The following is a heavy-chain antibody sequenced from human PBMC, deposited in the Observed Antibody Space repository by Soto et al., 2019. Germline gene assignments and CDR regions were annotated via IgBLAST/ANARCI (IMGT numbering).Heavy chain of an antibody. Sequence: SETLSLSCTVSGGSISSGGYYWSWIRQHPGKGLEWIGYIYYSGSTYYNPSLKSRVTISVDTSKNQFSLKLSSVAAADTAVYYCARAFQKGFWTKLELLGSFWFDPWGQGTLVTVSS. J-gene: IGHJ5*02. D-gene: IGHD1-7*01. CDR1: GGSISSGGYY. CDR2: IYYSGST. CDR3: ARAFQKGFWTKLELLGSFWFDP. V-gene: IGHV4-31*03.